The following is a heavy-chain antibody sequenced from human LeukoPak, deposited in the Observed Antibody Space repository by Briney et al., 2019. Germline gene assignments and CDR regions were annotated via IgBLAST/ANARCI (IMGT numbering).Heavy chain of an antibody. Sequence: SETLSLTCAVYGGSFSGYYWSWIRQPPGKGLEWIGEINHSGSTNYNPSLKSRVTISVDTSKNQFSLKLSSVTAADTAVYYCAGGRLRRNYYYYYYMDVWGKGTTVTVSS. CDR2: INHSGST. CDR3: AGGRLRRNYYYYYYMDV. J-gene: IGHJ6*03. D-gene: IGHD1-14*01. CDR1: GGSFSGYY. V-gene: IGHV4-34*01.